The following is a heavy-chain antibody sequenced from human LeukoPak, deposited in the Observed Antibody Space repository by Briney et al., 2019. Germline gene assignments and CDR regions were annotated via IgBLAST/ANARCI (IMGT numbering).Heavy chain of an antibody. V-gene: IGHV1-69*13. CDR2: IIPIFGTA. Sequence: ASVKVSCKASGGTFSSYAISWVRQAPGQGLEWMGGIIPIFGTANYAQKFQGRVTITADESTSTAYMELSSLRSEDTAVYYCARGLHSYGYPLDYWGQGTLVTVSS. J-gene: IGHJ4*02. D-gene: IGHD5-18*01. CDR1: GGTFSSYA. CDR3: ARGLHSYGYPLDY.